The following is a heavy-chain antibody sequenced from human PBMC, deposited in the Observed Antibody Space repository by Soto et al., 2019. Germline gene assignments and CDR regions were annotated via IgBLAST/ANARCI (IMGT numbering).Heavy chain of an antibody. Sequence: PGGSLRLSCAASGFTFSSYAMHWFRQAPGKGLEWVAVISYDGSNKYYADSVKGRFTISRDNSKNTLYLQMNSLRAEDTAVYYCARDLLLYTAMGCPNYWGQGTLVTVSS. CDR3: ARDLLLYTAMGCPNY. CDR1: GFTFSSYA. J-gene: IGHJ4*02. CDR2: ISYDGSNK. V-gene: IGHV3-30-3*01. D-gene: IGHD5-18*01.